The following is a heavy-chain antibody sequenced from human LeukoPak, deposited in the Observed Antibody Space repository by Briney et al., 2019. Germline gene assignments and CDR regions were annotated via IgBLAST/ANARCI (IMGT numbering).Heavy chain of an antibody. J-gene: IGHJ4*02. CDR2: IDSSGGYM. CDR1: GFTFNTYS. D-gene: IGHD2-15*01. CDR3: AMRQSLLH. V-gene: IGHV3-21*01. Sequence: GGSLRLSCEASGFTFNTYSMNWARQAPGKGLEWVSSIDSSGGYMFYADSVKGRFTISRDNAKNSLYLQMNSLRAEDTAVYYCAMRQSLLHWGQGTLVTVSS.